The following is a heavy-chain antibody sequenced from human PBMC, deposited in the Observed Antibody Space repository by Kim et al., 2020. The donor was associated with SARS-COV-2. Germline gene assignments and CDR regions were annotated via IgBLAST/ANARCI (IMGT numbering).Heavy chain of an antibody. CDR2: ISYDGNNT. Sequence: GGSLRLSCAASGFTFSSYGMHWVRQAPGKGLEWVAIISYDGNNTYYADSVKGRFTISRDNSKNTLYLQMNSLRAEDTAVYYCAKGASGSYYSYFDYWGQGALVTVSS. V-gene: IGHV3-30*18. J-gene: IGHJ4*02. CDR1: GFTFSSYG. D-gene: IGHD1-26*01. CDR3: AKGASGSYYSYFDY.